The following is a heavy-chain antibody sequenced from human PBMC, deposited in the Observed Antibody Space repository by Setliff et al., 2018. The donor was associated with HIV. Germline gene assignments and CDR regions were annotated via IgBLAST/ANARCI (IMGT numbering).Heavy chain of an antibody. Sequence: PGGSLRLPCAASGLLFTNAWMSWVRQAPGKGLEWVGRIKTKTDGGTTDYAAPVKGRFTISRDDSKKMLYLQMNSLKTEDTAVYYCTTRGTWDYRDYFDYWGQGTLVTVSS. CDR2: IKTKTDGGTT. D-gene: IGHD1-26*01. CDR3: TTRGTWDYRDYFDY. CDR1: GLLFTNAW. V-gene: IGHV3-15*01. J-gene: IGHJ4*02.